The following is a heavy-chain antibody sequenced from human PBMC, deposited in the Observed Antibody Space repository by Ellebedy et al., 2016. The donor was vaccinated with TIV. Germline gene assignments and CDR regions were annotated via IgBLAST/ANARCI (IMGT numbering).Heavy chain of an antibody. J-gene: IGHJ6*02. CDR3: ARSGRMDV. CDR1: GFTRRDYG. CDR2: FRGIPYGGTT. V-gene: IGHV3-49*04. Sequence: GESLKISCTASGFTRRDYGVSWVRQAPGKGLEWVGFFRGIPYGGTTEYAASVKGRFTISRDDSKGIAYLQMNSLKTEDTAVYYCARSGRMDVWGQGTTVAVSS. D-gene: IGHD6-25*01.